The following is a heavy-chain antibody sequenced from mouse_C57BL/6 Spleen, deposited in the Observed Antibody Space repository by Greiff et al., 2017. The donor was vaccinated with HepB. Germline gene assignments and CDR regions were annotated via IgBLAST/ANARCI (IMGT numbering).Heavy chain of an antibody. CDR3: AAYCNGSSDGNFDY. J-gene: IGHJ2*01. D-gene: IGHD1-1*01. V-gene: IGHV1-55*01. CDR1: GYTFTSYW. CDR2: IYPGSGST. Sequence: QVQLQQPGAELVKPGASVKMSCKASGYTFTSYWITWVKQRPGQGLEWIGDIYPGSGSTNYNEKFKSKATLTVDTSSSTAYMQLSSLTSEDSAVYYCAAYCNGSSDGNFDYWGQGTTLTVSS.